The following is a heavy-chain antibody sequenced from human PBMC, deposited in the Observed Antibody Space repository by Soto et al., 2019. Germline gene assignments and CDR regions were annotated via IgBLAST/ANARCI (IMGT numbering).Heavy chain of an antibody. D-gene: IGHD3-10*01. J-gene: IGHJ4*02. CDR1: GGSISRGDYY. CDR2: IYYSGST. Sequence: SETLSLTCTVSGGSISRGDYYWSWIRQPPGKGLEWIGYIYYSGSTYYNPSLKSRVTISVDTSKNQFSLKLSSVTAADTAVYYCARVGGFGATTIDYWGQGTLVTVSS. V-gene: IGHV4-30-4*01. CDR3: ARVGGFGATTIDY.